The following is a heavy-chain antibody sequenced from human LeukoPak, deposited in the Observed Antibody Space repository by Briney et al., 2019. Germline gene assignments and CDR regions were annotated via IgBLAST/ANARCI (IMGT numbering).Heavy chain of an antibody. J-gene: IGHJ6*02. D-gene: IGHD1-26*01. CDR3: ARDFHPELHRVSSYYYGVDV. V-gene: IGHV3-30*04. CDR2: ISYDGRKA. Sequence: PGGSLRLSCAASGFTFSSYAMHWVRQTPGKGLEWVAVISYDGRKAYYAVSVMGRFTISRDNSKTTLYLQMNSLRAEDTAVYYCARDFHPELHRVSSYYYGVDVWGQGTTVIVSS. CDR1: GFTFSSYA.